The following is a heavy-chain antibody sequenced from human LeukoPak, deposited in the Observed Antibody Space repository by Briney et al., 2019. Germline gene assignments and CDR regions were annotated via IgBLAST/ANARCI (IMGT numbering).Heavy chain of an antibody. Sequence: PGGSLRLSCAASGFTFSSYVMHWVRQAPGKGLEWVAVISYDGSNKYYTDSVKGRFTVSRDNSKNTLYLQMNSLRPEDTAVYYCAKDPERERRWEYFDYWGQGTLVTVSS. CDR3: AKDPERERRWEYFDY. CDR2: ISYDGSNK. J-gene: IGHJ4*02. D-gene: IGHD1-14*01. V-gene: IGHV3-30*18. CDR1: GFTFSSYV.